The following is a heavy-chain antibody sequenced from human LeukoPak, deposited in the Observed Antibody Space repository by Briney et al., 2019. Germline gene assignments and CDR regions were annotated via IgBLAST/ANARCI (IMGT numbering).Heavy chain of an antibody. CDR3: AKDIEVGATYGFDH. Sequence: GGSLRLSCAASGFTFDDYTMHWVRQVPGKGLEWVSLISWDGGSTFYADSVKGRFIISRDNSKNSLYLQLNSLRTEDTAFCYCAKDIEVGATYGFDHWGQGTLVTVSS. D-gene: IGHD1-26*01. CDR1: GFTFDDYT. V-gene: IGHV3-43*01. CDR2: ISWDGGST. J-gene: IGHJ4*02.